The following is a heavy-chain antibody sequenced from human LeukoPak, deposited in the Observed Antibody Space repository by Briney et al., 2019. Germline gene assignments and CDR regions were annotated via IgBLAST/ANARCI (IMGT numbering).Heavy chain of an antibody. CDR3: ARHRGGSSPSVFDS. Sequence: PSETLSLTCTVSGGSVSSSSYYWGWIRQPPGKGPEWIGSVYYSGSTYYNPSLKSRVTISVDTSKNQFSLKMSSVTAADTTLFYCARHRGGSSPSVFDSWGQGTLVTVSS. V-gene: IGHV4-39*01. J-gene: IGHJ4*02. CDR1: GGSVSSSSYY. CDR2: VYYSGST. D-gene: IGHD2-15*01.